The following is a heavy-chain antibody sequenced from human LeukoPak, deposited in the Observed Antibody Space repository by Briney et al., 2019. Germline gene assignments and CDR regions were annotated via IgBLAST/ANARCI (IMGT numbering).Heavy chain of an antibody. D-gene: IGHD2-21*02. CDR3: ARERYCGGDCYSFYYYGLDV. J-gene: IGHJ6*02. CDR1: GFTFSSYS. Sequence: PGGSLRLSCAASGFTFSSYSMNWVRQAPGKGLEWVSYISSSSSTIYYADSVKGRFTISRDNAKNSLYLQMNSLRDEDTAVYYCARERYCGGDCYSFYYYGLDVWGQGTTVTVSS. V-gene: IGHV3-48*02. CDR2: ISSSSSTI.